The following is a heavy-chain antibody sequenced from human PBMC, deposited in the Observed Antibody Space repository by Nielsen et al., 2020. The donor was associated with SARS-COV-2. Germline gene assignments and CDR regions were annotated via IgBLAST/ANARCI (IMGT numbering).Heavy chain of an antibody. CDR1: GFRVSQFG. Sequence: GGSLRLSCAASGFRVSQFGMHWVRQAPGKGLEWVANIRRDGGARFYVDSVKGRFTISRDNAKNSLYLQMYSLRAEDTAVYYCVRDTGAWDFDYLGQGSLITVSS. CDR3: VRDTGAWDFDY. CDR2: IRRDGGAR. D-gene: IGHD1-26*01. V-gene: IGHV3-7*01. J-gene: IGHJ4*02.